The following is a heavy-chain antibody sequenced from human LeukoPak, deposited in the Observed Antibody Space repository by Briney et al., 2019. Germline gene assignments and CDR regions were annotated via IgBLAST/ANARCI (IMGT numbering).Heavy chain of an antibody. J-gene: IGHJ4*02. Sequence: SVKVSCKASGFTFTSSAVQWVRQARGQRLEWIGWIVVGSGNTNYAQKFQERVTITRDMSTSTAYMELSSLRSEDTAVYYCAAEGSIAVAGPLGYWGERTLGTVSS. CDR2: IVVGSGNT. V-gene: IGHV1-58*01. D-gene: IGHD6-19*01. CDR3: AAEGSIAVAGPLGY. CDR1: GFTFTSSA.